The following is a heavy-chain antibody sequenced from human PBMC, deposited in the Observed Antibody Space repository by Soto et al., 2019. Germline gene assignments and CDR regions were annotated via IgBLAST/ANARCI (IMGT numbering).Heavy chain of an antibody. CDR3: ARDSGYCSSTSCPNYYYGMDV. CDR2: IYYSGST. D-gene: IGHD2-2*03. J-gene: IGHJ6*02. V-gene: IGHV4-31*03. Sequence: QVQLQESGPGLVKPSQTLSLTCTVSGGSISSGGYYWSWIRQHPGKGLEWIGYIYYSGSTYYNPSLNSRLTISVDTSKNQFSLKLSSVTAADTAVYYCARDSGYCSSTSCPNYYYGMDVWGQGTTVTVSS. CDR1: GGSISSGGYY.